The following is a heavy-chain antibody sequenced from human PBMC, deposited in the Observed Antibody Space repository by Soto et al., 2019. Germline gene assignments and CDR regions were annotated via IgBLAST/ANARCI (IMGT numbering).Heavy chain of an antibody. V-gene: IGHV1-69*01. CDR1: GGTFSSYA. CDR3: ARLAGPEDCTICPRHEFDP. D-gene: IGHD2-2*01. Sequence: QVQLVQSGAEVKKPGSSVKVSCKASGGTFSSYAISWVRQAPGQGLEWMGGIIPIFGTANYAQKFQGRVTITADESTSTAYMELSSLRSEDTAVYYCARLAGPEDCTICPRHEFDPWGQGTLVTVSS. J-gene: IGHJ5*02. CDR2: IIPIFGTA.